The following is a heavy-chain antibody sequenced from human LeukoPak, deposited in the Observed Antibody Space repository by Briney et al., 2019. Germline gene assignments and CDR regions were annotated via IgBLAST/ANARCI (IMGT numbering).Heavy chain of an antibody. J-gene: IGHJ6*03. CDR1: GYTFTSYY. Sequence: GASVKVSCKASGYTFTSYYMHWVRQAPGQGLEWMGIINPSGGSTSYAQKFQGRVTLTRDMSTSTAYMELRSLRSDDTAVYYCARDRWGLNYYHYMDVWGKGTTVTVSS. CDR2: INPSGGST. CDR3: ARDRWGLNYYHYMDV. V-gene: IGHV1-46*01. D-gene: IGHD2-21*02.